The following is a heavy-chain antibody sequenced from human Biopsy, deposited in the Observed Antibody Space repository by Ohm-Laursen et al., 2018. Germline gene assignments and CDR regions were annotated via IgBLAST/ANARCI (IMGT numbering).Heavy chain of an antibody. CDR2: FAPENGKT. CDR3: VAYPSSGFFENNDDFAMDV. Sequence: SVKVSCKVSGYTLTELSMHWVRQAPGKGLEWMGGFAPENGKTVYAQNFQARVSMTEDTSTDTAYMELRSLRSEDTAVYYCVAYPSSGFFENNDDFAMDVWGQGTTVIVSS. J-gene: IGHJ6*02. CDR1: GYTLTELS. V-gene: IGHV1-24*01. D-gene: IGHD6-19*01.